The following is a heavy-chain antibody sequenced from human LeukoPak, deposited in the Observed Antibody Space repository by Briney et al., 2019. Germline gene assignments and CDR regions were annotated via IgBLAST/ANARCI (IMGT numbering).Heavy chain of an antibody. CDR3: ARGLTAGLTYYYGSGRFDP. CDR1: GGSFSGYY. V-gene: IGHV4-34*01. Sequence: SETLSLTCAVYGGSFSGYYWSWIRQPPGKGLEWIGEINHSGSTNYNPSLKSRVTISVDTSKNQFSLKLSSVTAADTAVYYCARGLTAGLTYYYGSGRFDPWGQGTLVTVSS. D-gene: IGHD3-10*01. CDR2: INHSGST. J-gene: IGHJ5*02.